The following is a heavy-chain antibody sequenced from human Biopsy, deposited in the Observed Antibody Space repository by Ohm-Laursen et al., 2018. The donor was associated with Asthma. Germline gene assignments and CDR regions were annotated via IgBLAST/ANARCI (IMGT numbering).Heavy chain of an antibody. D-gene: IGHD3-16*01. J-gene: IGHJ4*02. CDR2: ISHDGSNK. V-gene: IGHV3-30*03. CDR3: ARDFSRAIMIGGGKEHYFDF. CDR1: GFTFSSYG. Sequence: SLRLSCAASGFTFSSYGMHWVRQAPGKGLEWVAVISHDGSNKYYADSVKGRFTISRDNSKNTLHLQMNSLSPEDTAVYYCARDFSRAIMIGGGKEHYFDFWGQGTLVTVSS.